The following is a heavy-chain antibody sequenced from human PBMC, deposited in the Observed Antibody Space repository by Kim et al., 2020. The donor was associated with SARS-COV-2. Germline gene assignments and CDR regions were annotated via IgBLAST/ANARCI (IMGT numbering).Heavy chain of an antibody. CDR1: GYTFTSYA. V-gene: IGHV7-4-1*02. Sequence: ASVKVSCKASGYTFTSYAMNWVRQAPGQGLEWMGWINTNTGNPTYAQGFTGRFVFSLDTSVSTAYLQISSLKAEDTAVYYCARVHTNYGSGSNWFDPWGQGTLVTVSS. CDR2: INTNTGNP. CDR3: ARVHTNYGSGSNWFDP. J-gene: IGHJ5*02. D-gene: IGHD3-10*01.